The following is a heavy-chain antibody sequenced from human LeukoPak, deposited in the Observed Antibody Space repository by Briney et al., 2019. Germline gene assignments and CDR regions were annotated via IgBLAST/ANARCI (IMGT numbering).Heavy chain of an antibody. Sequence: GGSLRLSCAASGFTFSSYAMNWVRQAPGKGLEWVSGISGSGGSTCYADSVKGRFTISRDTSKNTLFLQMNSLRAEDTAVYYCSKDNFRTAASGLDYWGQGTLVTVSS. CDR3: SKDNFRTAASGLDY. V-gene: IGHV3-23*01. CDR2: ISGSGGST. D-gene: IGHD6-13*01. CDR1: GFTFSSYA. J-gene: IGHJ4*02.